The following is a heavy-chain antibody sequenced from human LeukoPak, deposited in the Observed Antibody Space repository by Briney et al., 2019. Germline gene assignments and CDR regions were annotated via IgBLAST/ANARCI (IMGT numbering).Heavy chain of an antibody. CDR2: INPNSGGT. J-gene: IGHJ4*02. V-gene: IGHV1-2*02. D-gene: IGHD2-15*01. CDR1: GYTFTGYD. Sequence: ASVKVSCKASGYTFTGYDMHWVRQAPGQGLEWMGWINPNSGGTNYAQKFQGRVTMTRDTSISTAYMELSRLRSDDTAVYYCARDLGCSGGSCRVDIGMVTGYWGQGTLVTVSS. CDR3: ARDLGCSGGSCRVDIGMVTGY.